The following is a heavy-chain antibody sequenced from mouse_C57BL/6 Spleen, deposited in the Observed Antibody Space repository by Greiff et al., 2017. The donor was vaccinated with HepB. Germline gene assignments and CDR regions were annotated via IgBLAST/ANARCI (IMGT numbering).Heavy chain of an antibody. Sequence: VQLQQSGAELARPGASVKMSCKASGYTFTSYTMHWVKQRPGQGLEWIGYINPSSGYTKYNQKFKDKATLTADKSSSTAYMQLSSLTSEDSAVYYCARSGNPFYYAMDYWGQGTSVTVSS. CDR2: INPSSGYT. D-gene: IGHD1-3*01. J-gene: IGHJ4*01. V-gene: IGHV1-4*01. CDR1: GYTFTSYT. CDR3: ARSGNPFYYAMDY.